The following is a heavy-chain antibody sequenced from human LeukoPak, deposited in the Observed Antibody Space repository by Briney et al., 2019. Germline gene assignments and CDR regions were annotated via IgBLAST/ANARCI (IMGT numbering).Heavy chain of an antibody. CDR1: GYSFTNYW. J-gene: IGHJ3*02. Sequence: PGESLKISCKGSGYSFTNYWIGWVRQMPGKGLEWMGIIYPGDSDTRYSPSFQGQVTISADKSISTAYLQWSSLRASDTAMYYCASSPTYYYDSSGYYFKYDAFDIWGQGTMVTVSS. V-gene: IGHV5-51*01. CDR3: ASSPTYYYDSSGYYFKYDAFDI. CDR2: IYPGDSDT. D-gene: IGHD3-22*01.